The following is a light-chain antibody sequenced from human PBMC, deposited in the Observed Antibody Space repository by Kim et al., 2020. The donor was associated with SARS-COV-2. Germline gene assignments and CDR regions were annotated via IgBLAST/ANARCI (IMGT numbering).Light chain of an antibody. J-gene: IGLJ1*01. CDR3: QAWDSSTARDNYV. Sequence: ACWYQQKPGQSPVLVIYQDSKRPSGIPERFSGSNSGNTATLTISGTQAMDEADYYCQAWDSSTARDNYVFGTGTKVTVL. V-gene: IGLV3-1*01. CDR2: QDS.